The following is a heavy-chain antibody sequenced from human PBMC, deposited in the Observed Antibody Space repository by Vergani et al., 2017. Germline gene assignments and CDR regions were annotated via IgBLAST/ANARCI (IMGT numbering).Heavy chain of an antibody. CDR2: IYPGDSDT. V-gene: IGHV5-51*01. CDR1: GYSFTSYW. Sequence: EVQLVQSGAEVKKPGESLKISCKGSGYSFTSYWIGWVRQMPGKGRGWMGIIYPGDSDTRYSPSFQGQVPISADKSISTSSLQRSSLKASDTAMYYCARHGLSGAAAGAFDIWGQGTMVTVSS. D-gene: IGHD6-13*01. J-gene: IGHJ3*02. CDR3: ARHGLSGAAAGAFDI.